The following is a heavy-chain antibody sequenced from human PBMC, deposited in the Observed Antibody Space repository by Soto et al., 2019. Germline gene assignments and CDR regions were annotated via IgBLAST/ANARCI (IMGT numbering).Heavy chain of an antibody. D-gene: IGHD3-22*01. CDR1: GGSISSTKW. Sequence: PSETLSLTCTVSGGSISSTKWWIWVRQPPGKGLEWIGEIHHRGAVNFTPSLTSRVTMSVDKSKNQFSLMLTSVTAADTAMYYCAMRDYYFDISGYNLWGQGTLVTVSS. V-gene: IGHV4-4*02. CDR3: AMRDYYFDISGYNL. CDR2: IHHRGAV. J-gene: IGHJ1*01.